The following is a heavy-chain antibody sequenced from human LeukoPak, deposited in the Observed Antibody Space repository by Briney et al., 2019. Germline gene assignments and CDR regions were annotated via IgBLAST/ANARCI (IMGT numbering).Heavy chain of an antibody. CDR3: ARVHHKTVRGVIISYFDY. J-gene: IGHJ4*02. Sequence: SETLSLTCTVSGGSISSYYWRWIRQPPGKGLEWIGYIYYSGSTNYNPSLKSRVTISVDTSKNQFSLKLSSVTAADTAVYYCARVHHKTVRGVIISYFDYWGQGTLVTVSS. V-gene: IGHV4-59*01. CDR1: GGSISSYY. CDR2: IYYSGST. D-gene: IGHD3-10*01.